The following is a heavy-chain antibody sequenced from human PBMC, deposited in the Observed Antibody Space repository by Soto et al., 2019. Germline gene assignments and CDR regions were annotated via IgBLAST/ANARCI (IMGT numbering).Heavy chain of an antibody. Sequence: EVQLLESGGDLVQPGGSLRLSCAASGFTFSTYAMSWVRQAPGKGLEWVSAIGASGGDTYYAGSVKGRFTISRDNSKNTLFLQMNSLRAEGTAVYYCAKHLQPPYGDYVLDYWGQGAPVTVSS. V-gene: IGHV3-23*01. D-gene: IGHD4-17*01. J-gene: IGHJ4*02. CDR2: IGASGGDT. CDR3: AKHLQPPYGDYVLDY. CDR1: GFTFSTYA.